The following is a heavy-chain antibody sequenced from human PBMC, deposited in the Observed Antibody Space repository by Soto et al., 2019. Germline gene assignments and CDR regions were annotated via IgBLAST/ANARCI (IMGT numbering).Heavy chain of an antibody. CDR1: GFTFSAYT. V-gene: IGHV3-21*02. CDR3: VRGSYGDYDS. D-gene: IGHD4-17*01. J-gene: IGHJ5*01. Sequence: EVQLVESGGGLVKPGGSLRLSCAASGFTFSAYTMNWVRQAPGKGLEWVSSLDPSSTYIYYADSVKGRFTLSRDNAKNSLLLRLNSLRADDTAIYYCVRGSYGDYDSWGQGTLVTVSS. CDR2: LDPSSTYI.